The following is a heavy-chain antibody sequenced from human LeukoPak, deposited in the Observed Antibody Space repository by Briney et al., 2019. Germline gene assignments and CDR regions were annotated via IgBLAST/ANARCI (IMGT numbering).Heavy chain of an antibody. J-gene: IGHJ4*02. CDR3: ARGPHCSGGSCYSPAFDY. CDR2: INHSGST. D-gene: IGHD2-15*01. CDR1: GGSFSGYY. V-gene: IGHV4-34*01. Sequence: PSETLSLTCAVYGGSFSGYYWSWIRQPPGKGLEWIGEINHSGSTSYNPSLKSRVAMSVDTSKNQISLKLTSVTAADTAVYYCARGPHCSGGSCYSPAFDYWGQGTLVTVSS.